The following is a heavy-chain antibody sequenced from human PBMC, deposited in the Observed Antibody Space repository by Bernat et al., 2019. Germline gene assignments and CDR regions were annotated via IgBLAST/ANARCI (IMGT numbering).Heavy chain of an antibody. Sequence: QVQLVESGGGVVQPGRSLRLSCAASGFAITGSGMHWVRQAPGRGLEWLALISHDGTNRYYLDSVKGRFTVSRDISKNTLYLQMNSVTTEDMALYYCTRDGYGSVLYDVLDPWGQGTMVTVSS. V-gene: IGHV3-30-3*01. CDR2: ISHDGTNR. J-gene: IGHJ3*01. CDR3: TRDGYGSVLYDVLDP. D-gene: IGHD6-19*01. CDR1: GFAITGSG.